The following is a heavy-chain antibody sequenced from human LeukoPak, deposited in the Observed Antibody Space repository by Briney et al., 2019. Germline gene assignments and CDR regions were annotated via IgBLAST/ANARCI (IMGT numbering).Heavy chain of an antibody. J-gene: IGHJ5*02. CDR1: GYTFTSYY. CDR3: ARAGGYCSSTSCYRYWFDP. D-gene: IGHD2-2*01. CDR2: INPSGGST. V-gene: IGHV1-46*01. Sequence: GASVKVSCKASGYTFTSYYMHWVRQAPGQGLEWMGIINPSGGSTSYAQKFQGRVTMTRDTSTSTVYMELSSLRSEDTAVYYCARAGGYCSSTSCYRYWFDPWGQGTLVTVSS.